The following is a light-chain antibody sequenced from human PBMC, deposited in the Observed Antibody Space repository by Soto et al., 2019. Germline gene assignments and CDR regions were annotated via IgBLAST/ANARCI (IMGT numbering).Light chain of an antibody. CDR3: QVWDSTSNHVV. J-gene: IGLJ2*01. CDR1: NIGSKN. V-gene: IGLV3-21*02. Sequence: SYELTQPPSVSVAPGQTARITCGGNNIGSKNVHWYQQKPGQAPGVVVYDDSDRPSGIPERLSGSNSGNTATLTISRVEAGDEADYYCQVWDSTSNHVVFGGGTQLTVL. CDR2: DDS.